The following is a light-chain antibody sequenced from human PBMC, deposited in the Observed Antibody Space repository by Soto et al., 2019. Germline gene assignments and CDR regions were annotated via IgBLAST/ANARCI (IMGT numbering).Light chain of an antibody. CDR3: T. V-gene: IGKV1-5*03. CDR2: KAS. CDR1: QSISSW. Sequence: DIPMTQSPSTLSASVGDRVTITCRASQSISSWLAWYQQKPGKAPKLLIYKASSLESGVPSRFSGSGSGTEFTLTISSLQPDDFATYPWTFGQGTKVEIK. J-gene: IGKJ1*01.